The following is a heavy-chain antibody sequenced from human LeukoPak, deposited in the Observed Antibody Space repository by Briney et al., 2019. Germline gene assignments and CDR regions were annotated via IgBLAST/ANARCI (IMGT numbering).Heavy chain of an antibody. D-gene: IGHD4-11*01. V-gene: IGHV4-59*01. CDR3: ARGMTTEGIDY. Sequence: SETLSLTCTVSGGSISGYYWSWIRQPPGKGLEWIAYIYYNGISNYNPSLKSRVIISVDSSKNQFSLKLTSVTAADTAVYYCARGMTTEGIDYWGQGTLVTVSS. J-gene: IGHJ4*02. CDR2: IYYNGIS. CDR1: GGSISGYY.